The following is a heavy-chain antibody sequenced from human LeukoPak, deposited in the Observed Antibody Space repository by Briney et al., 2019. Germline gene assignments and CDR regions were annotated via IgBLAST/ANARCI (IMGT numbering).Heavy chain of an antibody. J-gene: IGHJ4*02. Sequence: PSETLSLTCAVYGGSFSGYYWSWIRQPPGKGLEWIGEINHSGSTNYNPSLKSRVTISVDTSKNQFSLKLSSVTAADTAVYYCARGPAPWYYYDSSGYEYWGQGTLVTVSS. V-gene: IGHV4-34*01. CDR2: INHSGST. CDR3: ARGPAPWYYYDSSGYEY. CDR1: GGSFSGYY. D-gene: IGHD3-22*01.